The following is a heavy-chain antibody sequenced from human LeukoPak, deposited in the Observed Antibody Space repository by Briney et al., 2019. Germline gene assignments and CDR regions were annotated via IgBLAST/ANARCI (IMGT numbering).Heavy chain of an antibody. D-gene: IGHD3-3*01. CDR2: IYYSGST. V-gene: IGHV4-59*01. J-gene: IGHJ4*02. CDR3: ACSLWSGYPFDY. CDR1: GGSISSYY. Sequence: SETLSLTCTVSGGSISSYYWSWIRQPPGKGLEWIGYIYYSGSTNYNPSLKSRVTISVDTSKNQFSLKLSSVTAADTAVCYCACSLWSGYPFDYWGQGTLVTVSS.